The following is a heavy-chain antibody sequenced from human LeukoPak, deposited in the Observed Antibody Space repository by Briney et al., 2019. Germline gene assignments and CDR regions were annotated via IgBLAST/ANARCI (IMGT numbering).Heavy chain of an antibody. V-gene: IGHV1-69*13. CDR1: GGTFSSYA. J-gene: IGHJ5*02. CDR2: IIPIFGTA. Sequence: SVKVSCKASGGTFSSYAISWVRQAPGQGLEWMGGIIPIFGTANYAQKFQGRVTITADESTSTAYMELSSLRSEDTAVYYCSRTSSIAAYWFDPWGQGTLVTVSS. D-gene: IGHD6-6*01. CDR3: SRTSSIAAYWFDP.